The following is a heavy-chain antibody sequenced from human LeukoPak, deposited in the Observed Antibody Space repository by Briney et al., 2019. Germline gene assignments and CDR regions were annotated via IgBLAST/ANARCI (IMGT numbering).Heavy chain of an antibody. CDR3: ARVLIDYGDYALDY. CDR2: IYYSGST. V-gene: IGHV4-59*01. D-gene: IGHD4-17*01. J-gene: IGHJ4*02. CDR1: GGSISSYY. Sequence: SETLSLTCTVSGGSISSYYWSWIRQPPGKGLEWIGYIYYSGSTNYNPSLKSRVTISVDTSKNQFSLKLSSVTAADTAVYYCARVLIDYGDYALDYWGQGTLVTVSS.